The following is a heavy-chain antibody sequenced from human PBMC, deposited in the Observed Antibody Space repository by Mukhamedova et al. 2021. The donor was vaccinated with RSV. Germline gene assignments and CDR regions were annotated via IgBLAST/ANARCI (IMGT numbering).Heavy chain of an antibody. D-gene: IGHD2-2*01. CDR2: ISYDGSNK. CDR3: SRDVRGIVVVPARFGWF. Sequence: SSYAMHWVRQAPGTGLEWVAVISYDGSNKYYADSVKGRFTISRDNSKKTLYLQMNSLRAEATAVSYCSRDVRGIVVVPARFGWF. V-gene: IGHV3-30*04. J-gene: IGHJ5*01. CDR1: SSYA.